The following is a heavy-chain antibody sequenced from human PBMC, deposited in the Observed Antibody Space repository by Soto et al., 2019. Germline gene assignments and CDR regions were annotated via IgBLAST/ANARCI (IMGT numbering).Heavy chain of an antibody. CDR2: IYLGDSDT. CDR3: ARQYCSGDCYSYYYYGMDV. Sequence: PGESLKISCEGSGYGFTSSWIAWVRQMPGKGLEWMGIIYLGDSDTRYSPSFQGQVTISVDKSISTAYLQWSSLKASDTAMYYCARQYCSGDCYSYYYYGMDVWGQGTTVNVSS. CDR1: GYGFTSSW. D-gene: IGHD2-21*02. J-gene: IGHJ6*02. V-gene: IGHV5-51*01.